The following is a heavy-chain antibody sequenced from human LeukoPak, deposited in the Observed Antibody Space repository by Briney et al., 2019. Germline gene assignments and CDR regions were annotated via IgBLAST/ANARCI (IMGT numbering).Heavy chain of an antibody. V-gene: IGHV4-59*01. CDR3: ARVLVDYGDYWYFDL. CDR2: IYYSGST. CDR1: GGSISSYY. J-gene: IGHJ2*01. Sequence: SETLSLTCTVSGGSISSYYWSWIRQPPGKGLEWIGYIYYSGSTNYNPSLKSRVTISVDTSKNQFSLKLSSVTAADTAVYYCARVLVDYGDYWYFDLWGRGTLVTVSS. D-gene: IGHD4-17*01.